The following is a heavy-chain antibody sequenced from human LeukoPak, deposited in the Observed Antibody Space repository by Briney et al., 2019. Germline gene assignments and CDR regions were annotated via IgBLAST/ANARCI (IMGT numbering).Heavy chain of an antibody. Sequence: RGSLRLSCAASGFTFSSYAMSWVRQAPGKGLEWVSAISGSGGSTYYADSVKGRFTISRDNSKNTLYLQMNSLRAEDTAVYYCAKAYGSGSYYYYFDYWGQGTLVTVSS. CDR1: GFTFSSYA. D-gene: IGHD3-10*01. CDR3: AKAYGSGSYYYYFDY. V-gene: IGHV3-23*01. J-gene: IGHJ4*02. CDR2: ISGSGGST.